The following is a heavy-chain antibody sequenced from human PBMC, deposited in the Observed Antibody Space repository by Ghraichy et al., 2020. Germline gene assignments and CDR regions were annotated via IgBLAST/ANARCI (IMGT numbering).Heavy chain of an antibody. CDR1: GFTFSGYS. J-gene: IGHJ4*02. D-gene: IGHD6-13*01. V-gene: IGHV3-21*01. CDR2: ISSSSSYI. CDR3: ARAGSPYPADY. Sequence: GGSLRLSCAASGFTFSGYSMNWVRQAPGKGLEWVSSISSSSSYIYYADSVKGRFTISRDNAKNSLYLQMNSLRAEDTAVYYCARAGSPYPADYWGQGTLVTVSS.